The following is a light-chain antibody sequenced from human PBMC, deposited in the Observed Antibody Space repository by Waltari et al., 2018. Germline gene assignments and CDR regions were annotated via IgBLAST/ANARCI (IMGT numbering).Light chain of an antibody. V-gene: IGKV3-15*01. Sequence: IVMTQSPATLSVSPGERATLSCRPSQSVSTNLAWYQQKPGQAPRLLIYGASARATGVPARFSGSGSGTEFTLTISSLQSEDFAVYYCQQYNNWPPLFTFGPGTKVDI. CDR2: GAS. CDR3: QQYNNWPPLFT. CDR1: QSVSTN. J-gene: IGKJ3*01.